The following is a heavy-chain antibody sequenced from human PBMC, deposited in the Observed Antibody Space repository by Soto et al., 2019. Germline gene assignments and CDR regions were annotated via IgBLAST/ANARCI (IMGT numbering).Heavy chain of an antibody. CDR1: GFTFSSYW. D-gene: IGHD2-2*01. CDR2: IKQDGSEK. CDR3: ARDQRTRRYCSSTSCYVWYYYYYMDV. V-gene: IGHV3-7*01. J-gene: IGHJ6*03. Sequence: GGSLRLSCAASGFTFSSYWMSWVRQAPGKGLEWVANIKQDGSEKYYVDSVKGRFTISRDNAKNSLYLQMNSLRAEDTTVYYCARDQRTRRYCSSTSCYVWYYYYYMDVWGKGTTVTVSS.